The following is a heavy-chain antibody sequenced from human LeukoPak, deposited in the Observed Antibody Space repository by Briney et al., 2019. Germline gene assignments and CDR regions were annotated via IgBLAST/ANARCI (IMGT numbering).Heavy chain of an antibody. V-gene: IGHV4-30-2*01. J-gene: IGHJ4*02. D-gene: IGHD4-17*01. CDR3: ARAPPYGDYSFFDY. Sequence: NSSETLSLTCAVSGGSISSGGYSWSWIRQPPGKGLEWIGYIHHSGSTYYNPSLKSRVTISVDRSKNQFSLKLSSVTAADTAVYYCARAPPYGDYSFFDYWGQGTLVTVSS. CDR2: IHHSGST. CDR1: GGSISSGGYS.